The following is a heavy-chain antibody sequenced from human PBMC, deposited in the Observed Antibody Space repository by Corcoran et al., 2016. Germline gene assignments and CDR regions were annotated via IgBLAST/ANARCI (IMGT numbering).Heavy chain of an antibody. CDR1: GGSISSYY. CDR2: IYYSGST. J-gene: IGHJ6*02. Sequence: QVQLQESGPGLVKPSETLSLTCTVSGGSISSYYWSWIRQPPGKGLEWIGYIYYSGSTNYNPSLKSRVTISVDTSKNKFSLKLSSVTAADTAVYYCARSRGSGWYALSAGMDVWGQGTTVTVSS. V-gene: IGHV4-59*01. CDR3: ARSRGSGWYALSAGMDV. D-gene: IGHD6-19*01.